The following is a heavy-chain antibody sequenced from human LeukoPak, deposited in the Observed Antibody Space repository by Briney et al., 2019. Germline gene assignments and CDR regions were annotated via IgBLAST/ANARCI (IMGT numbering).Heavy chain of an antibody. Sequence: PGGSLRLSCAASGFTFSSYAMHWVRQAPGKGLEWVAVISYDGSNKYYAGSVKGRFTISRDNYKKTLYLQMNSLRPEDTAVYYCARGRIGSNAFDIWGQGTMVTVSS. CDR2: ISYDGSNK. J-gene: IGHJ3*02. D-gene: IGHD3-10*01. CDR1: GFTFSSYA. V-gene: IGHV3-30-3*01. CDR3: ARGRIGSNAFDI.